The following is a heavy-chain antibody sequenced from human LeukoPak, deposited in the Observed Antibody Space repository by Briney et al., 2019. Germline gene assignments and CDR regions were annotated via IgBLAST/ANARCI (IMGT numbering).Heavy chain of an antibody. J-gene: IGHJ6*03. D-gene: IGHD3-22*01. CDR1: GFTFSSYG. V-gene: IGHV3-30*02. CDR3: AKDNRAPENYYDSSALGYYYYMDV. Sequence: GGSLRLSCAASGFTFSSYGMHWVRQAPGKGLEWVAFIRYDGSNKYYADSVKGRFTISRDNSKNTLYLQMNSLRAEDTAVYYCAKDNRAPENYYDSSALGYYYYMDVWGKGTTVTVSS. CDR2: IRYDGSNK.